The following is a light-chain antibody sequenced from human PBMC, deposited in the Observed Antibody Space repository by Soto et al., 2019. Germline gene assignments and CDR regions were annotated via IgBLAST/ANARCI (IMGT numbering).Light chain of an antibody. CDR1: QSVSSSY. V-gene: IGKV3-20*01. Sequence: EIVLTQSPGTLSLSPGERATLSCRASQSVSSSYLAWYQQKPGQAPRLLIYGASSRATGIPDRFSGSGSGADCTLTISRLEPEDFAVYYCQQYGSSPWTFGQWTKVEIK. CDR2: GAS. CDR3: QQYGSSPWT. J-gene: IGKJ1*01.